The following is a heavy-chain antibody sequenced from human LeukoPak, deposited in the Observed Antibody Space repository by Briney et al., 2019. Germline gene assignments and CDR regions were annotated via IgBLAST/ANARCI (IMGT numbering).Heavy chain of an antibody. Sequence: SVKVSCKASGGTFSSYAISWVRQAPGQGLEWMGGIIPIFGTANYAQKFQGRVTITADESASTAYMELSSLRSEDTAVYYCASVPSTTEENYYYGMDVWGKGTTVTVSS. D-gene: IGHD1-1*01. V-gene: IGHV1-69*13. CDR3: ASVPSTTEENYYYGMDV. CDR2: IIPIFGTA. J-gene: IGHJ6*04. CDR1: GGTFSSYA.